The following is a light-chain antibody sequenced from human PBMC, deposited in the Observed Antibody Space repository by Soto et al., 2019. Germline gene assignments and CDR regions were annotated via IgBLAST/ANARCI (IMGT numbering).Light chain of an antibody. Sequence: EIVLTQSPGTLSLSPGERPTLSCRASQSVSSSYLAWYQQKPGQAPRLLIYSASRGATGFPARFSGTGSGTDFTLTISRLEPEDFAVFYCQQYGNSPITFGQGTRLEIK. CDR1: QSVSSSY. V-gene: IGKV3-20*01. CDR3: QQYGNSPIT. J-gene: IGKJ5*01. CDR2: SAS.